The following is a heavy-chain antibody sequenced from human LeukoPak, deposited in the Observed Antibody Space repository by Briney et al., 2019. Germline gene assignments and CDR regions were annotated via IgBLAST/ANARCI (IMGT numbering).Heavy chain of an antibody. CDR2: INHSGST. V-gene: IGHV4-34*01. J-gene: IGHJ5*02. CDR3: AREHVAFWFDP. Sequence: PSETLSLTCAVYGGSFSGYYWSWIRQPPGKGLEWIGEINHSGSTNYNPSLKSRVTISVDTSKNQFSLKLSSVTAADTAVYYCAREHVAFWFDPWGQGTLVTVSS. D-gene: IGHD1-26*01. CDR1: GGSFSGYY.